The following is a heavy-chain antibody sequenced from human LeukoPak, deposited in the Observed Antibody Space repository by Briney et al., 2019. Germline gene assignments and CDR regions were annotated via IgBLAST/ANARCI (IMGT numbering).Heavy chain of an antibody. CDR2: ISSSGSTI. CDR3: ARDSYRVVPFDY. J-gene: IGHJ4*02. V-gene: IGHV3-48*03. Sequence: GGSLRLSCAASGFTFSSYEMNWVRQAPGKGLEWVSYISSSGSTIYYADSVKGRFTIPRDNAKNSLYLQMNSLRAEDTAVYYCARDSYRVVPFDYWGQGTLVTVSS. CDR1: GFTFSSYE. D-gene: IGHD3-3*01.